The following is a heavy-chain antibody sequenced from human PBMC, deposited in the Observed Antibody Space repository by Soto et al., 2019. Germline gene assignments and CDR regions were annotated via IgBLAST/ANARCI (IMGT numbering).Heavy chain of an antibody. CDR2: INPTNGGT. CDR3: AREDVDIDY. V-gene: IGHV1-46*01. D-gene: IGHD3-10*02. CDR1: GYSFTSNY. Sequence: QVQLVQSGAEVEKPGASVRVSCKASGYSFTSNYVHWVRQAPGQGLEWMGLINPTNGGTSYAQMFQGRVTMTSDTSTTTVYMELRSLTSEDTALYYCAREDVDIDYWGQGTLVTVSS. J-gene: IGHJ4*02.